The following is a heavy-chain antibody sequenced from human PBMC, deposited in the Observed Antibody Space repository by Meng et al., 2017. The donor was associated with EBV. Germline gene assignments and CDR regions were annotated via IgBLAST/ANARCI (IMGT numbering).Heavy chain of an antibody. CDR3: ARPFPSWQSPRLDPFGA. V-gene: IGHV4-39*01. CDR2: VHYTGST. J-gene: IGHJ5*02. D-gene: IGHD6-19*01. CDR1: GDSISSFYY. Sequence: QLQLRESGPGQVKPSXXLSLTXPVPGDSISSFYYWGWIRQPPGRGLEWIGSVHYTGSTYYSPSLKSRVTVSVDTSKNQFSLRLTSVTAADTAVYYCARPFPSWQSPRLDPFGAWGQGTMVTVSS.